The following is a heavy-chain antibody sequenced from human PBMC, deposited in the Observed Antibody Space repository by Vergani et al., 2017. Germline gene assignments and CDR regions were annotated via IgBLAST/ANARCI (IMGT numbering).Heavy chain of an antibody. CDR2: ISYDGSNK. V-gene: IGHV3-30*18. D-gene: IGHD3-3*01. J-gene: IGHJ3*02. CDR3: AKEIFGVVPLGAFDI. Sequence: VQLVESGGGLVKPGGSLRLSCAASGFTFSSYSMNWVRQAPGKGLEWVAVISYDGSNKYYADSVKGRFTISRDNSKNTLYLQMNSLRAEDTAVYYCAKEIFGVVPLGAFDIWGQGTMVTVSS. CDR1: GFTFSSYS.